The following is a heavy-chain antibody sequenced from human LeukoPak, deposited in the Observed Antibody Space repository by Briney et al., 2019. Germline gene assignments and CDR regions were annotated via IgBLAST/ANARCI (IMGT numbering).Heavy chain of an antibody. Sequence: GASVKASCKTSGYIFAGYNMHWVRQAPGQGLEWMGRIDPHSGDTRISQKFQGRVTVTRDTSISTVYMELNGLTSDDTAIYYCVREGEGPLSKDFDYWGQGTLVTVSS. V-gene: IGHV1-2*02. CDR2: IDPHSGDT. CDR3: VREGEGPLSKDFDY. D-gene: IGHD2/OR15-2a*01. J-gene: IGHJ4*02. CDR1: GYIFAGYN.